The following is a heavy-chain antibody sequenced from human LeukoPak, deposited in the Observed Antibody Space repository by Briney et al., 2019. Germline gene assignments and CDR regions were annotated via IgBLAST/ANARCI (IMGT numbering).Heavy chain of an antibody. CDR3: ARGFRYYGSGIDY. J-gene: IGHJ4*02. CDR2: ISTNGGST. D-gene: IGHD3-10*01. Sequence: GGSLRLSCAASGFTFSEYSMHWVRQAPGKGLEYVSAISTNGGSTYYENSVKGRFTISRDDPKNTLDLQMGSLRPEDMAVYYCARGFRYYGSGIDYWGQGTLVTVSS. V-gene: IGHV3-64*01. CDR1: GFTFSEYS.